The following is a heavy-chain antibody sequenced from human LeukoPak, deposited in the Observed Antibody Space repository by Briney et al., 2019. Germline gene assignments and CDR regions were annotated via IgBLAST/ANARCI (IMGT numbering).Heavy chain of an antibody. V-gene: IGHV4-38-2*01. CDR3: ARASYSYDINGWVPFDY. CDR2: IYHSGNT. CDR1: GDSISNFY. J-gene: IGHJ4*02. D-gene: IGHD3-22*01. Sequence: SETLSLTCSVSGDSISNFYWSWIRQPPGKGLEWIGSIYHSGNTYYNPSLKSRVTISVDTSKNQFSLKLNSVTAADTAVYYCARASYSYDINGWVPFDYWGQGTLVTVSS.